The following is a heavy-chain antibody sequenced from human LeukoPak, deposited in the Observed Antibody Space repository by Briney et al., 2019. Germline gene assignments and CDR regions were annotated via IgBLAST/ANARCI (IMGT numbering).Heavy chain of an antibody. D-gene: IGHD1-26*01. Sequence: GGSPRLSCAASGFTFSSYAMTWVRQAPGKGLEWVSGNSGSGGITYYADSVKGRFTISRDNAKNSLYLQMNSLRAEDTAVYYCARALVGATTYFDYWGQGTLVTVSS. CDR2: NSGSGGIT. CDR1: GFTFSSYA. J-gene: IGHJ4*02. V-gene: IGHV3-23*01. CDR3: ARALVGATTYFDY.